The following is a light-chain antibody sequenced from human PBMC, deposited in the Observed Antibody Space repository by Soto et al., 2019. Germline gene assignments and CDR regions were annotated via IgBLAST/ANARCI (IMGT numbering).Light chain of an antibody. CDR3: QHYTSWPT. J-gene: IGKJ1*01. Sequence: EIVMTQSPATLSVSPGERATLSCRASQSVSSNLAWYQQKPGQAPRLLIYDASTRATGIPARFSGSGSGTEFSLTISSLQSEDFAVYYCQHYTSWPTFGQGTKWIS. CDR1: QSVSSN. V-gene: IGKV3-15*01. CDR2: DAS.